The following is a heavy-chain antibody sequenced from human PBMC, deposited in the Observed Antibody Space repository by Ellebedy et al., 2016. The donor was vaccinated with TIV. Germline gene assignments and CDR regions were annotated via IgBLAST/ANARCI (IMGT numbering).Heavy chain of an antibody. CDR2: IYPYTGGT. V-gene: IGHV1-2*02. J-gene: IGHJ4*02. Sequence: AASVKVSCKTSGYTFTAYYIHWLRQAPGQGPEWMGWIYPYTGGTKYAQKFQGRVTMTRDTSISTAYMELTRLRSDDTAVYYCARDGGYSYGLGLDYWGQGTLVTVSS. D-gene: IGHD5-18*01. CDR1: GYTFTAYY. CDR3: ARDGGYSYGLGLDY.